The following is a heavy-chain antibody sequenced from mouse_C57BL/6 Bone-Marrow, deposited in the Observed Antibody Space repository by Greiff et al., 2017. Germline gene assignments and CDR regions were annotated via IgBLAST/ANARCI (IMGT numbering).Heavy chain of an antibody. CDR1: GFTFTDYY. Sequence: DVHLVESGGGLVQPGGSLSLSCAASGFTFTDYYMSWVRQPPGKALEWLGFIRNKANGYTTEYSASVKGRFTISRDNSQSILYLQMNALRAEDSATYYCARYYDYEKAMDYWGQGTSVTVSS. V-gene: IGHV7-3*01. J-gene: IGHJ4*01. CDR3: ARYYDYEKAMDY. CDR2: IRNKANGYTT. D-gene: IGHD2-4*01.